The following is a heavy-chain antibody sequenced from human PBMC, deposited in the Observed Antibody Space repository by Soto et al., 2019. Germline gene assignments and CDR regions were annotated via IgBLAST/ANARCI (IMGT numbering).Heavy chain of an antibody. V-gene: IGHV3-13*05. CDR3: ARTARDFYGLDV. Sequence: EVQLVESGGGLVQPGGSLRLSCAASGFTFRNYDMHWVRQGTGKGLEWVSGISAAGDPDYADSVEGRFTISGENAQNSFFLQLNSLRVGDTAVYYCARTARDFYGLDVWGHGTTVSVSS. CDR2: ISAAGDP. D-gene: IGHD2-21*02. J-gene: IGHJ6*02. CDR1: GFTFRNYD.